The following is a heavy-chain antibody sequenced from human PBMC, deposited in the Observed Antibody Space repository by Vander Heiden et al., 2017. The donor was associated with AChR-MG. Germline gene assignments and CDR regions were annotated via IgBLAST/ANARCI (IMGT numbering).Heavy chain of an antibody. Sequence: EVQLVESGGGLAQPGGSLRLSCVASVFTFSTYSMNWVRQAPGKGPEWVSYISSSSSTIDYADSVRCRFTISRDNAKNSLYMKMNSLRAEDTAVYYCARDLAAEAPWGQGTLVTVSS. J-gene: IGHJ5*02. CDR2: ISSSSSTI. CDR1: VFTFSTYS. CDR3: ARDLAAEAP. D-gene: IGHD2-15*01. V-gene: IGHV3-48*01.